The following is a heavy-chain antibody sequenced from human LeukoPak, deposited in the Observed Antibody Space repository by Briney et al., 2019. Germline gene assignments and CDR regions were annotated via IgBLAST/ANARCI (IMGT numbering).Heavy chain of an antibody. D-gene: IGHD3-22*01. J-gene: IGHJ1*01. CDR1: GFTFNNYW. CDR2: IKEDGNAK. V-gene: IGHV3-7*01. CDR3: LSGYPGYFHH. Sequence: GGSLRLSCAASGFTFNNYWLTWVRQAPGKGLEWVANIKEDGNAKYYVDSVKGRFAISRDNARQSLYLQMNNLSAEDTAVYYCLSGYPGYFHHWGQGTLVIVSS.